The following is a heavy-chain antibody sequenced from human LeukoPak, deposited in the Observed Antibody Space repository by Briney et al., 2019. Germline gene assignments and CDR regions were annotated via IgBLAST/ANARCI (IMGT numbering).Heavy chain of an antibody. Sequence: PSETLSLTCTVSGGSISSSSYYWGWIRQPPGKGLEWIGSIYYSGSTYYNPSLKSRVTISVDTSKNQFSLKLSSVTAADTAVYYCASEPGKRTALDYWGQGTLVTVSS. J-gene: IGHJ4*02. CDR3: ASEPGKRTALDY. V-gene: IGHV4-39*01. CDR2: IYYSGST. CDR1: GGSISSSSYY. D-gene: IGHD1-14*01.